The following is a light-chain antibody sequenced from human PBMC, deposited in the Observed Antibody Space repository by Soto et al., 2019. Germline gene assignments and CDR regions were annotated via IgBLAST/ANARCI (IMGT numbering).Light chain of an antibody. Sequence: EILLAQPPAPPFLSPGERVTLLWRASQSVGSYFAWYQQKPGQTPRLLIYDTSNRATGIPARFSGSGSGTDFALTISSLEPEDFAVYYCQQRTNCPWTFGQGTKVDIK. CDR2: DTS. CDR3: QQRTNCPWT. CDR1: QSVGSY. V-gene: IGKV3-11*01. J-gene: IGKJ1*01.